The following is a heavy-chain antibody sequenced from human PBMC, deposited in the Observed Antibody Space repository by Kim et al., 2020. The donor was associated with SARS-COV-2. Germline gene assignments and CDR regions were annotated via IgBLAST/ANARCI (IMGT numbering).Heavy chain of an antibody. CDR3: AREGIVGATTGFDY. V-gene: IGHV3-33*01. J-gene: IGHJ4*02. Sequence: AHAVKGRCTISRANSRNTLDLQMNSLRAEDTAVYYCAREGIVGATTGFDYWGQGTLVTVSS. D-gene: IGHD1-26*01.